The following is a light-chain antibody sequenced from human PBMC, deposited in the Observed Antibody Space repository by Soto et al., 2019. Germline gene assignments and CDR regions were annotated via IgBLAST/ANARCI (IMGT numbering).Light chain of an antibody. CDR3: VQRSNWPPVT. V-gene: IGKV3D-20*02. CDR1: LTVTNNY. CDR2: DAS. J-gene: IGKJ5*01. Sequence: EIVLTQSPGTLSLSPGERATLSCRASLTVTNNYLAWYQQKAGQAPRLVIYDASTRATGIPDRFSASGSGTDFTLTISSLEPEDFAVYYCVQRSNWPPVTFGQGTRLETK.